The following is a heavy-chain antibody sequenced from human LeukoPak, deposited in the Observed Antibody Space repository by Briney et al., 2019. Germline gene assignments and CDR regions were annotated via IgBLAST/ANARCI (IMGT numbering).Heavy chain of an antibody. CDR1: GGSXSSYY. CDR2: IYTSGST. V-gene: IGHV4-4*07. J-gene: IGHJ4*02. Sequence: SETLSLTCTVSGGSXSSYYWSWIRQPAGKGLEWIGRIYTSGSTNYNPSLKSRVTMSVDTSKNQFSLKLSSVTAADTAVYYCARVIADCSSTSCWGYYFDYWGQGTLVTVSS. D-gene: IGHD2-2*01. CDR3: ARVIADCSSTSCWGYYFDY.